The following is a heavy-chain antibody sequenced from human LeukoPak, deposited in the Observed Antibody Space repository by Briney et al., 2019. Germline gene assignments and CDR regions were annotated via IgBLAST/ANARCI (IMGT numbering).Heavy chain of an antibody. J-gene: IGHJ5*02. Sequence: GGSLRLSCAASGFTFSSQWMSWIRQTPGKGLDWVANIKPDGGETYYVDSVNGRFTISRDNAKHSLYLQMNSLRAEDTSVYYCVRGSSGTVVRGIAWAWFDPWGQGTLVTVSS. CDR3: VRGSSGTVVRGIAWAWFDP. CDR2: IKPDGGET. V-gene: IGHV3-7*05. CDR1: GFTFSSQW. D-gene: IGHD3-10*01.